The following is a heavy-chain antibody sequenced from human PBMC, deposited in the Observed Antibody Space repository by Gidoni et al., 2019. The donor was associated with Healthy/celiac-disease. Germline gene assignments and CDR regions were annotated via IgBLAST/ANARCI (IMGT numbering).Heavy chain of an antibody. CDR2: IIPIFGTA. J-gene: IGHJ4*02. Sequence: QVQLVQSGAEVKKPGSSVNVSCKASGGTFSSYAIIWVRPAPGQGLEWMGGIIPIFGTANYAQKFQGRVTITADKSTSTAYMELSSLRSEDTAVYYCARVVGGWYNRPDYWGQGTLVTVSS. CDR3: ARVVGGWYNRPDY. D-gene: IGHD6-19*01. V-gene: IGHV1-69*06. CDR1: GGTFSSYA.